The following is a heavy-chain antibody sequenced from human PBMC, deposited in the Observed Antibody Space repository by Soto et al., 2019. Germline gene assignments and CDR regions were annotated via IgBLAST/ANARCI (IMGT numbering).Heavy chain of an antibody. Sequence: GGSLRLSCAASGFTFSSYAMSWVRQAPGKGLEWVSAISGSGGSTYYADSVKGRFTISRDNSKNTLYLQMNSLRAEDTAVYYCAKEGWVNPHSSSWYGYYFDYWGQGTLVTVSS. J-gene: IGHJ4*02. CDR1: GFTFSSYA. V-gene: IGHV3-23*01. CDR3: AKEGWVNPHSSSWYGYYFDY. D-gene: IGHD6-13*01. CDR2: ISGSGGST.